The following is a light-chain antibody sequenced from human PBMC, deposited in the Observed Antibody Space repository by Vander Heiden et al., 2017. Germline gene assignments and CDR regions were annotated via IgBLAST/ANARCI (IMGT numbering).Light chain of an antibody. Sequence: DIQMTQSPSSLSASVGDRVTITCRASQSISSYLNWYQQKPGKAPKLLIYAASSLQSGVPSRFSGSGSGTDFTLTISSLQPEDFATYYCQRSYSTAPTFGPGTKVDIK. CDR1: QSISSY. CDR3: QRSYSTAPT. V-gene: IGKV1-39*01. CDR2: AAS. J-gene: IGKJ3*01.